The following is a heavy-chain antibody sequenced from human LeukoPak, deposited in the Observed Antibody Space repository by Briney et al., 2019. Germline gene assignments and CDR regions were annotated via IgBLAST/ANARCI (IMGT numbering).Heavy chain of an antibody. V-gene: IGHV3-48*04. Sequence: GGSLRLSCAASGFTFSSYAMHWIRQAPGKGLEWISYISTSAGTIYYADSVKGRFTISRDNAKNSLYLQMNSLRAEDTAVYYCARDAIDSSGFDFDFWGQGTLVTVSS. CDR2: ISTSAGTI. D-gene: IGHD3-22*01. CDR3: ARDAIDSSGFDFDF. J-gene: IGHJ4*02. CDR1: GFTFSSYA.